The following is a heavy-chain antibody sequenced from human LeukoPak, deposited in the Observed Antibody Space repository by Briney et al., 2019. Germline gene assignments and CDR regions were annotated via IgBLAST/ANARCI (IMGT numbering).Heavy chain of an antibody. Sequence: GGSLRLSCAASGFTFSNYWTSWVRQAPGKGLEWVANIKQDGSEKYYVDSVKGRFTISRDNAKNSLYLQMNSLRAEDTAVYYCARDRMLSDYWGQGTLVTVSS. J-gene: IGHJ4*02. CDR1: GFTFSNYW. D-gene: IGHD3-10*02. CDR3: ARDRMLSDY. CDR2: IKQDGSEK. V-gene: IGHV3-7*01.